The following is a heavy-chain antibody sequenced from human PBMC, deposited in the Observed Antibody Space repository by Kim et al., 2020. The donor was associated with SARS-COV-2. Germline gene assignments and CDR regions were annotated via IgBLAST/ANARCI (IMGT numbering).Heavy chain of an antibody. V-gene: IGHV4-34*01. Sequence: SETLSLTCAVYGGSFSGYYWSWIRQPPGKGLEWIGEINHSGSTNYNPSLKSRVTISVDTSKNQFSLKLSSVTAADTAVYYCARARSPPRVIAILNYMDVWGKGTTGTVSS. CDR2: INHSGST. CDR3: ARARSPPRVIAILNYMDV. CDR1: GGSFSGYY. J-gene: IGHJ6*03. D-gene: IGHD2-21*01.